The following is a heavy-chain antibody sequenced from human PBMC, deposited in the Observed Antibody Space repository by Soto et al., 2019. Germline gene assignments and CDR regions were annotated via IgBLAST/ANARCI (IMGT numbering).Heavy chain of an antibody. CDR3: ACIFSGGYGYGFYYYGMDV. CDR2: IYYSGST. J-gene: IGHJ6*02. Sequence: SETLSLTCTVSGGSISSSSYYWGWIRQPPGKGLEWIGSIYYSGSTYYSPSLKSRVTISVDTSKNQFSLKLSSVTAADTAVYYCACIFSGGYGYGFYYYGMDVWGQGTTVTVS. D-gene: IGHD5-18*01. CDR1: GGSISSSSYY. V-gene: IGHV4-39*01.